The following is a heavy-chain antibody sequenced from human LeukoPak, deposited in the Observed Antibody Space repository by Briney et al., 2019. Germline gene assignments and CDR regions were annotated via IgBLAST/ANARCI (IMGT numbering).Heavy chain of an antibody. CDR3: AKAAAGSQHSYYYYYYLDV. CDR1: GGSISSGSYY. CDR2: IYTSGST. Sequence: PSQTLSLTCTVSGGSISSGSYYWSWIRQPAGKGLEWIGRIYTSGSTNYNPSLKSRVTISVDTSKNQFSLKLSSVTAADTAVYYCAKAAAGSQHSYYYYYYLDVWGTGTTVTISS. J-gene: IGHJ6*03. D-gene: IGHD6-13*01. V-gene: IGHV4-61*02.